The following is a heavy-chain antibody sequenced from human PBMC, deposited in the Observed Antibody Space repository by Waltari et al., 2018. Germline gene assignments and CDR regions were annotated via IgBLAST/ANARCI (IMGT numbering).Heavy chain of an antibody. CDR1: GGSFSGYY. CDR2: ISYDGSNK. Sequence: QVQLQQWGAGLLKPSETLSLTCAVYGGSFSGYYWSGILQPPGKGLEWVAVISYDGSNKYYSDSVKGRFTISRDNSKNTLYLQMNSLRSEDTAVYYRASTYYYDSSGYSGPLYWGQGTLVTVSS. CDR3: ASTYYYDSSGYSGPLY. V-gene: IGHV3-30*16. D-gene: IGHD3-22*01. J-gene: IGHJ4*02.